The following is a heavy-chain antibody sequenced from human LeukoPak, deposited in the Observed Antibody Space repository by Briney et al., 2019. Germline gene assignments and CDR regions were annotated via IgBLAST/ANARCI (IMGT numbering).Heavy chain of an antibody. Sequence: GGSLRLSCGASGFTFSSHGMHWVRQAPGRGLEWVAFIRNDGNNKYYADSVKGRFTISRDNAKNSLYLQMNSLRAEDTAVYYCARAANDYWGQGTLVTVSS. CDR3: ARAANDY. CDR1: GFTFSSHG. CDR2: IRNDGNNK. V-gene: IGHV3-30*02. J-gene: IGHJ4*02.